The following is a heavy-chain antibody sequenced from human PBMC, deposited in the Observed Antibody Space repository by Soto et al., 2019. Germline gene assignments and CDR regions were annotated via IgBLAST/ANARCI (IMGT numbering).Heavy chain of an antibody. CDR2: IIPIFGTA. Sequence: GASVKVSCKASGGTFSSYAISWVRQAPGQGLEWMGGIIPIFGTANYAQKFQGRVTITADESTSTAYMELSSLRSEDTAVYYCARELTRITIFGVVTSNWFDPWGQGTLVTVSS. J-gene: IGHJ5*02. D-gene: IGHD3-3*01. V-gene: IGHV1-69*13. CDR1: GGTFSSYA. CDR3: ARELTRITIFGVVTSNWFDP.